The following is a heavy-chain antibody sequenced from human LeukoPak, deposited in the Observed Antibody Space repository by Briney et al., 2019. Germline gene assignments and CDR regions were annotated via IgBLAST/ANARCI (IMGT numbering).Heavy chain of an antibody. Sequence: GGSLRLSCAASGFTFSNYAMSWVRQAPGKGLEWVSTISDSGSYTYYADSVKGRFTISRDNSKNTLYLQMNSLRAEDTAVYYCARGEYYYDSSGYALDYWGQGTLVTVSS. D-gene: IGHD3-22*01. J-gene: IGHJ4*02. V-gene: IGHV3-23*01. CDR1: GFTFSNYA. CDR3: ARGEYYYDSSGYALDY. CDR2: ISDSGSYT.